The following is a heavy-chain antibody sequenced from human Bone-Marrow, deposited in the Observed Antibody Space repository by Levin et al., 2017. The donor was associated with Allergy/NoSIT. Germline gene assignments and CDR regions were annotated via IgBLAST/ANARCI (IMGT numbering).Heavy chain of an antibody. V-gene: IGHV4-59*01. CDR2: IYYTGRT. CDR3: ARARDNYGYLPLDS. D-gene: IGHD5-18*01. J-gene: IGHJ4*02. CDR1: GGSMSPFY. Sequence: GSLRLSCTVSGGSMSPFYWSWIRQSPGRGLEFVGYIYYTGRTTYNPSLTGRVTISVDTSRNQYSLKLTSVTPTDSALYYCARARDNYGYLPLDSWGQGTLVTVSS.